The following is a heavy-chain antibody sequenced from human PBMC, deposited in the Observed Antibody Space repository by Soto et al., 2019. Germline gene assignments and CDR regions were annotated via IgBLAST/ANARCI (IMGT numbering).Heavy chain of an antibody. CDR2: ISGSGGST. V-gene: IGHV3-23*01. J-gene: IGHJ4*02. D-gene: IGHD3-10*01. Sequence: SLRLSCAASGFTFSSYALSWVRQAPGKGLEWVSAISGSGGSTYYADSVKGRFTISRDNSKNTLYLQMNSLRAEDTAVYYCAEDLLFQGPPVEFDYWGQGPLVTVSS. CDR1: GFTFSSYA. CDR3: AEDLLFQGPPVEFDY.